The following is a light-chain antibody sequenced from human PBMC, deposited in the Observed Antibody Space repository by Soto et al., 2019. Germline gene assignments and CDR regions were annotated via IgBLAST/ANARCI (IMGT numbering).Light chain of an antibody. V-gene: IGLV7-46*01. CDR1: AGAVTSGHY. Sequence: QAVVTQEPSLTVSPGGTVTLTCGSSAGAVTSGHYPYWFQQKPGQAPRTLIYDTNNKHSWTPARFSGSLLGGKAALTLSGAQPEDEDEYYCLLSYSSAWVFGGGTQLTVL. CDR3: LLSYSSAWV. J-gene: IGLJ7*01. CDR2: DTN.